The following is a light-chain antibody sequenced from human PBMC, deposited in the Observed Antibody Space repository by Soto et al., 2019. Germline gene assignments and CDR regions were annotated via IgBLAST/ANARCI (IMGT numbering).Light chain of an antibody. CDR1: SSYVGGYNY. Sequence: QSVLTQPASASGAPGQSITISCTGTSSYVGGYNYVSWYQQHPGKAPKLMIYDVSNRPSGVSNRFSGSKSGNTASLTISGLQAEDEADYYCNSYTSSITYVFGTGTKVTVL. V-gene: IGLV2-14*01. J-gene: IGLJ1*01. CDR2: DVS. CDR3: NSYTSSITYV.